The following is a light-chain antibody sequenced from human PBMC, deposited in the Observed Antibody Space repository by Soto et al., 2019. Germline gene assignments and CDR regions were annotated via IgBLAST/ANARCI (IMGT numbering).Light chain of an antibody. CDR2: DVS. CDR1: QSISSN. Sequence: EILMTQSPATLSVSPGERATLSCRASQSISSNLAWYQQKPGQAPRLLIYDVSNRATGIPARFSGSGSGTDFTLTISSLEPEDFAVYYCQHRSNWPITFGQGTRLEIK. V-gene: IGKV3-11*01. J-gene: IGKJ5*01. CDR3: QHRSNWPIT.